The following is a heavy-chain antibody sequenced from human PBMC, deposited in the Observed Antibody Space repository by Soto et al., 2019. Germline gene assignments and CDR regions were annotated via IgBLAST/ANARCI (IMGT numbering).Heavy chain of an antibody. J-gene: IGHJ6*02. Sequence: SETLSLTCTVPGGSISGHYWTWIRQPAGKGLEWIGRVYSTGTTDYNPSLGSRVTLSVDASNNQFSLQLRSVTAADTAVYYCAREKDYYHSAMDVWGQGTTVTVSS. D-gene: IGHD3-3*02. CDR3: AREKDYYHSAMDV. CDR1: GGSISGHY. CDR2: VYSTGTT. V-gene: IGHV4-4*07.